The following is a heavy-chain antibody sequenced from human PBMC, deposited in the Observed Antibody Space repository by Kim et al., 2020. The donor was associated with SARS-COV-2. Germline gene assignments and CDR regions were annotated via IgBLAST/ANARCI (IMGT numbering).Heavy chain of an antibody. V-gene: IGHV1-3*01. D-gene: IGHD3-22*01. Sequence: YSQKFQGRVTITRDTSASTAYMELSSLRSEDTSVYYCARGYYYDSSGYDYLGQGTLVTVSS. CDR3: ARGYYYDSSGYDY. J-gene: IGHJ4*02.